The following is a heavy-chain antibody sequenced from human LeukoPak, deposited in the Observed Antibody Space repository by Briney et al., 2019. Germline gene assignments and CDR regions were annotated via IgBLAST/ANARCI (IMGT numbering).Heavy chain of an antibody. CDR2: IDHSGST. CDR1: GGFFSGYY. J-gene: IGHJ6*03. D-gene: IGHD6-19*01. CDR3: ARIQVQWLVPCYYYYMDV. V-gene: IGHV4-34*01. Sequence: PSETLSLTGAVYGGFFSGYYWSWLRQPPGKGLEGIGEIDHSGSTNYNPSLKSRVTISVDTSKNQFSLKLSSVTAADTAVYYCARIQVQWLVPCYYYYMDVWGKGTTVTVSS.